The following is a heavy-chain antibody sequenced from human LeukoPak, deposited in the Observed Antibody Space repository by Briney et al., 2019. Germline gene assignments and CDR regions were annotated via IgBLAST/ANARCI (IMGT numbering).Heavy chain of an antibody. Sequence: SGTLSLTCTVSGGSISTYYWSWIRQPPGKGLEWIGYIHYSGTTNYNPSLKNRVTISLDTSKHQFTLNLSSVTAADTAVYYCARMGGYSGYATHWGQGTLVTVSS. D-gene: IGHD5-12*01. V-gene: IGHV4-59*08. J-gene: IGHJ4*02. CDR2: IHYSGTT. CDR3: ARMGGYSGYATH. CDR1: GGSISTYY.